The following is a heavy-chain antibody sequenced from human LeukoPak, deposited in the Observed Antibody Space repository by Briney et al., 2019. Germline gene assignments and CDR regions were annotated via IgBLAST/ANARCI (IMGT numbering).Heavy chain of an antibody. V-gene: IGHV4-59*01. CDR2: IYYSGST. J-gene: IGHJ3*02. Sequence: SETLSLTCTVSGGAISSYYWSWIRQPAGKGLEWIGYIYYSGSTNYNPSLKSRVTISVDTSKNQFSLKLSSVTAADTAVYYCARDPLYPYGDSRRGAFDIWGQGTMVTVSS. CDR3: ARDPLYPYGDSRRGAFDI. D-gene: IGHD4-17*01. CDR1: GGAISSYY.